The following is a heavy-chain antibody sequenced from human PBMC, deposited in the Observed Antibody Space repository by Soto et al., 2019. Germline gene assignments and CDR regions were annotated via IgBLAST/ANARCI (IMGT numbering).Heavy chain of an antibody. CDR2: ISYDGSNK. CDR1: GFTFSSYG. V-gene: IGHV3-30*18. D-gene: IGHD3-3*01. J-gene: IGHJ6*02. Sequence: QVQLVESGGGVVQPGRSLRLSCAASGFTFSSYGMHWVRQAPGKGLEWVAVISYDGSNKYYADSVKGRFTISRDNSKNTLYLQMNSLRAEDTAVYYCAKNGHYDFWRSSGMDVWGQGTTVTVSS. CDR3: AKNGHYDFWRSSGMDV.